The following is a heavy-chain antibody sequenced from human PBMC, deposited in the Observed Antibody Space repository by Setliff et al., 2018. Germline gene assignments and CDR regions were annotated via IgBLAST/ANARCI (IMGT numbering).Heavy chain of an antibody. Sequence: GASVKVSCKASGYTFTDYYMHWAQQAPGKGLEWMGRVDPEDGHTKYAEKFQGRITISADMSLDIAHMELGSLTSEDTAVYYCTTGLRHGVPYFDLWGQGTLVTVSS. CDR1: GYTFTDYY. V-gene: IGHV1-69-2*01. CDR3: TTGLRHGVPYFDL. J-gene: IGHJ4*02. CDR2: VDPEDGHT. D-gene: IGHD3-10*01.